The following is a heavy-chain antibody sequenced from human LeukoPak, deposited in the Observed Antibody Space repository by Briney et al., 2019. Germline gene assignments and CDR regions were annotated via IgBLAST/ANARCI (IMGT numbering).Heavy chain of an antibody. D-gene: IGHD6-13*01. CDR3: ASTIAAADTFDY. CDR2: IYYSGST. J-gene: IGHJ4*02. V-gene: IGHV4-59*08. Sequence: SETLSLTCTVSGGSISSYYWSWIRQPPGKGLEWIGYIYYSGSTNYNPSLKSRVTISVDTSKNQFSLKLSSVTAADTAVYYCASTIAAADTFDYWGQGTLVTVSS. CDR1: GGSISSYY.